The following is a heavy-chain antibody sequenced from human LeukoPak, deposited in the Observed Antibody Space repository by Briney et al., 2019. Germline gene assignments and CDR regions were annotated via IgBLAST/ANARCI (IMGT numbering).Heavy chain of an antibody. Sequence: GGSLRLSCAASGFTFSSYSMNWVRQAPGKGLDWVSSISSSSSYIYYADSVKGRFTISRDNAKNSLYLQMNSLRAEDTAVYYCARDGGIPTDIVVVVAAISYWFDPWGQGTLVTVSS. J-gene: IGHJ5*02. CDR3: ARDGGIPTDIVVVVAAISYWFDP. V-gene: IGHV3-21*01. CDR2: ISSSSSYI. D-gene: IGHD2-15*01. CDR1: GFTFSSYS.